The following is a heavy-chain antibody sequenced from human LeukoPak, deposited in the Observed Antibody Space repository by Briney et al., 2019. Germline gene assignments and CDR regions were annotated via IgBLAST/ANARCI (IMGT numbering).Heavy chain of an antibody. CDR2: IYPGDSDT. V-gene: IGHV5-51*01. CDR3: ATRGGYSSGWYGDDFDY. J-gene: IGHJ4*02. CDR1: GYFFNSYW. Sequence: GESLKISCEGSGYFFNSYWIGWVRQMPGKGLEWMGIIYPGDSDTRYSPSFQGQVTISADKSISTAYLQWSSLKASDTAMYYCATRGGYSSGWYGDDFDYWGQGTLVTVSS. D-gene: IGHD6-19*01.